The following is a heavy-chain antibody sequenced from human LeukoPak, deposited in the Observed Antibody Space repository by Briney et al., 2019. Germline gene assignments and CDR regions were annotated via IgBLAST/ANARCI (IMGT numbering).Heavy chain of an antibody. V-gene: IGHV4-39*07. Sequence: ASETLSLTCTVSGGSISSSSYYWGWIRQPPGKGLEWIGSIYYSGSTYYNPSLESRVTISVDTSKNQFSLKLSSVTAADTAVYYCARQTYSSRPPNWFDPWGQGTLVTVSP. J-gene: IGHJ5*02. D-gene: IGHD6-13*01. CDR1: GGSISSSSYY. CDR2: IYYSGST. CDR3: ARQTYSSRPPNWFDP.